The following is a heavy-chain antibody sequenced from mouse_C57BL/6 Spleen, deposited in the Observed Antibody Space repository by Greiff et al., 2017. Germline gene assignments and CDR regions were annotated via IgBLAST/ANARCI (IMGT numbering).Heavy chain of an antibody. CDR3: ARATVVATDY. V-gene: IGHV1-82*01. J-gene: IGHJ2*01. CDR2: IYPGDGDT. D-gene: IGHD1-1*01. CDR1: GYAFSSSW. Sequence: QVQLQQSGPELVKPGASVKISCKASGYAFSSSWMNWVKQRPGKGLEWIGRIYPGDGDTNYNGKFKGKATLTADKSSSTAYMQLSSLTSEDSAVXFCARATVVATDYWGQGTTLTVSS.